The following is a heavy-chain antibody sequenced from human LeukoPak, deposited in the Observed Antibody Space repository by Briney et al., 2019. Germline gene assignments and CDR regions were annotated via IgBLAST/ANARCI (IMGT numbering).Heavy chain of an antibody. CDR1: GFTFSDYY. J-gene: IGHJ6*03. CDR2: ISSSGSTI. D-gene: IGHD1-26*01. V-gene: IGHV3-11*04. CDR3: ARDRWELLVFSYYYYYMDV. Sequence: GGSLRLSCAASGFTFSDYYMSWIRQAPGKGLEWVSYISSSGSTIYYADSVKGRFTISRDNAKNSLYLQMNSLRAEDTAVYYCARDRWELLVFSYYYYYMDVWGKGTTVTVSS.